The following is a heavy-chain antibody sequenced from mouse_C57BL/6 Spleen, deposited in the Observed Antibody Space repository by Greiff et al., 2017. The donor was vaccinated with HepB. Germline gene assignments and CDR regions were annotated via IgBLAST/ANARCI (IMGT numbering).Heavy chain of an antibody. J-gene: IGHJ1*03. Sequence: VQLQQSGAELARPGASVKMSCKASGYTFTSYTMHWVKQRPGQGLEWIGYINPSSGYTKYNQKFKDKATLTADKSSSTAYMQLSSLTSEDSAVYYCARTYDYDCWYFDVWGTGTTVTVSS. V-gene: IGHV1-4*01. CDR1: GYTFTSYT. CDR3: ARTYDYDCWYFDV. D-gene: IGHD2-4*01. CDR2: INPSSGYT.